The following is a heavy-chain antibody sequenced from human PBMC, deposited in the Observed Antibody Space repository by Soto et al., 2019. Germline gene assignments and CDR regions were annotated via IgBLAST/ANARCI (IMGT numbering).Heavy chain of an antibody. V-gene: IGHV1-18*01. J-gene: IGHJ4*02. CDR2: IIAYNGNT. Sequence: ASVKVSCKASGCTFSSYTISWVRQAPGQGLEWMGWIIAYNGNTNYAQKLQGRVTMTTDTSTSTAYMELRSLRPDDTAVYYCARDQSGSYIDFDYWGQGTLVTVSS. CDR3: ARDQSGSYIDFDY. CDR1: GCTFSSYT. D-gene: IGHD1-26*01.